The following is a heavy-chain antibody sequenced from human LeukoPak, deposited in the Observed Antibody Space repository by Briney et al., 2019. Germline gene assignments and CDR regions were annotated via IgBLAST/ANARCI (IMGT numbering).Heavy chain of an antibody. CDR3: AKGIYDSSGYPFDY. J-gene: IGHJ4*02. CDR2: LNSGGSST. D-gene: IGHD3-22*01. Sequence: RVFLRFSSAGSGFTFTSYWRYWVRQAPGEGLVCVSRLNSGGSSTSYADSVKGRFTISRDSSKNTLYMQMNSLRAEDTAVYYCAKGIYDSSGYPFDYWGQGTLVTVSS. CDR1: GFTFTSYW. V-gene: IGHV3-74*01.